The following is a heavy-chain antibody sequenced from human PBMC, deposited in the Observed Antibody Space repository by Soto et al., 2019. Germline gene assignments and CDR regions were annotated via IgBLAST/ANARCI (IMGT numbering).Heavy chain of an antibody. CDR2: ISGSGGST. D-gene: IGHD6-13*01. CDR1: GFTFSSYA. Sequence: GGSLRLSCAASGFTFSSYAMSWVRQAPGKGLEWVSAISGSGGSTYYADSVKGRFTISRDNSKNTLYLQMNSLRAEDTAVYYCAKDEEEYSSSWYYGYWGQGTLVTVSS. CDR3: AKDEEEYSSSWYYGY. J-gene: IGHJ4*02. V-gene: IGHV3-23*01.